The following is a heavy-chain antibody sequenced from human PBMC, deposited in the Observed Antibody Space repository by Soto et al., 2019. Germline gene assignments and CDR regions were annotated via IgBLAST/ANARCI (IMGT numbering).Heavy chain of an antibody. J-gene: IGHJ6*02. CDR1: GGSISSYY. Sequence: SETLSLTCTVTGGSISSYYWSWIRQPPGKGLEWIGYIYYSGSTNYNPSPKSRATISVDTSKNQFSLKLSSVTAADTAVYYCARVVYGMDVWGQGTTVTVSS. V-gene: IGHV4-59*01. CDR2: IYYSGST. CDR3: ARVVYGMDV.